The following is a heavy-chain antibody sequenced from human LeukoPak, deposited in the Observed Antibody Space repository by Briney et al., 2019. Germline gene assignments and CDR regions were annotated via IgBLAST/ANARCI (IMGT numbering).Heavy chain of an antibody. CDR3: ASRLGDYYDSSGYYSEDQYYFDY. CDR1: GFTLSSYE. V-gene: IGHV3-20*04. Sequence: GGSLRLSCAASGFTLSSYEMNWFRQAPGKGLEWVSGINWNGGSTGYADSVKGRFTISRDNAKNSLYLQMNSLRAEDTALYYCASRLGDYYDSSGYYSEDQYYFDYWGQGTLVTVSS. J-gene: IGHJ4*02. D-gene: IGHD3-22*01. CDR2: INWNGGST.